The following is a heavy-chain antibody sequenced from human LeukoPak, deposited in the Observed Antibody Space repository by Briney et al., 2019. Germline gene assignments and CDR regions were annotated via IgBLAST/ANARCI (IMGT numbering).Heavy chain of an antibody. CDR1: GFXFSTYS. V-gene: IGHV3-48*02. CDR3: ARDNLLGNYYYFAMDV. Sequence: GGSLRLSCAASGFXFSTYSINWVRQAPGKGLEWGSYISSSSNTIYYADSVKGRFTISRDNAKNSLYLQMNSLRDEDTAVYYCARDNLLGNYYYFAMDVWGQGTTVTASS. CDR2: ISSSSNTI. J-gene: IGHJ6*02. D-gene: IGHD7-27*01.